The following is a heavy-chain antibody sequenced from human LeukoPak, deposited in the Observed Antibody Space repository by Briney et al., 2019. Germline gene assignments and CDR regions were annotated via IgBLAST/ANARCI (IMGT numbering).Heavy chain of an antibody. J-gene: IGHJ5*02. V-gene: IGHV1-69*01. CDR2: IIPIFGTA. CDR1: GGTFSSYA. Sequence: SVKISCKASGGTFSSYAISWVRQAPGQGLEWMGGIIPIFGTANYAQKFQGRVTIAADESTSTAYMELSSLRSEDTAVYYCARNIVVVVAASLSPFDPWGQGTLVTVSS. D-gene: IGHD2-15*01. CDR3: ARNIVVVVAASLSPFDP.